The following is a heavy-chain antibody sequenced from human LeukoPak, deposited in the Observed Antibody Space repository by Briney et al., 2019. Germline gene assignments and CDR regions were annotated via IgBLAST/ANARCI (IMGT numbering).Heavy chain of an antibody. Sequence: GGSLRLSCAASGFTFSSYGMHWVRQAPGKGLEWVAVISYDGSNKYYADSVKGRFTISRDNSKNTLYLQMNSLRAEDTAVYYGVTDAFDIWGQGTMVTVSS. V-gene: IGHV3-30*03. CDR2: ISYDGSNK. J-gene: IGHJ3*02. CDR1: GFTFSSYG. CDR3: VTDAFDI.